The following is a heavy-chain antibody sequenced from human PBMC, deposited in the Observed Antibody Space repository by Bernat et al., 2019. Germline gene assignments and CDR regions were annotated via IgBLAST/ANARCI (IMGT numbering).Heavy chain of an antibody. V-gene: IGHV4-39*01. Sequence: QLQLQESGPGLVKPSETLSLTCTVSGGSLSSSSYYWGWIRQPPGKGLEWIGSIYYSGNTFDNPSLRSRITISVDTSKNQFSLKVTSVTAADTAVYYCARGRSDWYSIDYWGQGTLVTVSS. CDR3: ARGRSDWYSIDY. CDR2: IYYSGNT. CDR1: GGSLSSSSYY. J-gene: IGHJ4*02. D-gene: IGHD6-19*01.